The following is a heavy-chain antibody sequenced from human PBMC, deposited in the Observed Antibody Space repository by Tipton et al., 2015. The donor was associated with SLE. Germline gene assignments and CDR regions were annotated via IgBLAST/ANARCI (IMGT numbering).Heavy chain of an antibody. V-gene: IGHV4-39*07. J-gene: IGHJ6*02. D-gene: IGHD1-26*01. CDR2: IYYSGST. Sequence: TLSLTCTVSGGSISSSSYYWGWTRQPPGKGLEWIGSIYYSGSTYYNPSLKSRVTISVDRSKNQFSLQLSSVTAADTAVYYCAREGVGDTYYYYGMDVWGQGTTVTVSS. CDR3: AREGVGDTYYYYGMDV. CDR1: GGSISSSSYY.